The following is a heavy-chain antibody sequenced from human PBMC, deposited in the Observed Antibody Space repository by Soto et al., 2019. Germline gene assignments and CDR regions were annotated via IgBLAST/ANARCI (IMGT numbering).Heavy chain of an antibody. CDR3: ARSQRSSTSVEMYYYYYYGMDV. D-gene: IGHD2-2*01. CDR1: GGTFGSYA. V-gene: IGHV1-69*01. J-gene: IGHJ6*02. Sequence: QVQLVQSGAEVKKPGSSVKVSCKASGGTFGSYAISWVRQAPGQGLEWMGGIIPIPGTANYAHKFQGRGTIAAEESTSKAYMELSSLRSEDTAVYYCARSQRSSTSVEMYYYYYYGMDVWGQGTTVTVSS. CDR2: IIPIPGTA.